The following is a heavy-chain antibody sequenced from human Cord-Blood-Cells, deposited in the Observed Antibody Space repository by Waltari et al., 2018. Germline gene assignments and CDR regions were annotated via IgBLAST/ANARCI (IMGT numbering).Heavy chain of an antibody. CDR3: ARFSMGVDAFDI. CDR1: GGSISSSNW. J-gene: IGHJ3*02. CDR2: IYHSGST. Sequence: QVQLQESGPGLVKPSGTLSLTCAVSGGSISSSNWWSWVRQPPGKGLEWIGEIYHSGSTNYTPSRKIRYTISVDKSKNQFSLKLSSVTAADTAVYYCARFSMGVDAFDIWGQGTMVTVSS. D-gene: IGHD3-10*01. V-gene: IGHV4-4*02.